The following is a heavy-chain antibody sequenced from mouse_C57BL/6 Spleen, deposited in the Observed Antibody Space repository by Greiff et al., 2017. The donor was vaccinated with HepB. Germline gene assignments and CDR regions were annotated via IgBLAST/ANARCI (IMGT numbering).Heavy chain of an antibody. D-gene: IGHD1-1*02. V-gene: IGHV5-17*01. CDR1: GFTFSDYG. CDR3: ARALCGSYSAWFAY. Sequence: EVQRVESGGGLVKPGGSLKLSCAASGFTFSDYGMPWVRQAPEKGLEWVAYISSGSSTIYYADTVRGRFTISRDNAKNTLFLQMPSLRSEDTAMYYCARALCGSYSAWFAYWGQGTLVTVSA. J-gene: IGHJ3*01. CDR2: ISSGSSTI.